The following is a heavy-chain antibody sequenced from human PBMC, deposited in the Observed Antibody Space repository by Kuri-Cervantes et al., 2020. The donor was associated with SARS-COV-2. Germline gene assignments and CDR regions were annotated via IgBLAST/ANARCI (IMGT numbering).Heavy chain of an antibody. V-gene: IGHV3-23*01. D-gene: IGHD2-21*01. J-gene: IGHJ4*02. CDR3: AKDRVGVQDF. CDR2: TTGSGATT. Sequence: GESLKISCAASGFSFDTYAMTWVRQAPGKGLEWVSSTTGSGATTFYADSGKGRFTISRDNSQNTLYLHMKSLRSEDTAMYYCAKDRVGVQDFWGQGTLVTVSS. CDR1: GFSFDTYA.